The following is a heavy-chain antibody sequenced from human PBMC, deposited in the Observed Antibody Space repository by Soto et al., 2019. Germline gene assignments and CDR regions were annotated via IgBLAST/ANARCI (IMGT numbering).Heavy chain of an antibody. CDR2: ISSSRSYI. J-gene: IGHJ3*02. Sequence: EVQLVESGGGLVKPGGSLRLSCAASGFTFSSYSMNWVRQAPGKGLEWVSSISSSRSYIYYADSLKGRFTISRDNAKNSLYLQMNSLRAEDTAVYYCSRAQGSGYPGDGAFDIWGQGTMVTVSS. V-gene: IGHV3-21*01. CDR1: GFTFSSYS. CDR3: SRAQGSGYPGDGAFDI. D-gene: IGHD5-12*01.